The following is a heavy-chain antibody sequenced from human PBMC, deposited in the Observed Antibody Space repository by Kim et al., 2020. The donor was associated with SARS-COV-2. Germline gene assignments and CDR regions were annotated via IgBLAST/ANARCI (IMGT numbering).Heavy chain of an antibody. V-gene: IGHV4-59*01. CDR1: GGSISSYY. CDR3: ARDSGYCSSTSCYEGYYYYGMDV. CDR2: IYYSGST. J-gene: IGHJ6*02. Sequence: SETLSLTCTVSGGSISSYYWSWIRQPPGKGLEWIGYIYYSGSTNYNPSLKSRVTISVDTSKNQFSLKLSSVTAADTAVYYCARDSGYCSSTSCYEGYYYYGMDVWGQGTTVTVSS. D-gene: IGHD2-2*01.